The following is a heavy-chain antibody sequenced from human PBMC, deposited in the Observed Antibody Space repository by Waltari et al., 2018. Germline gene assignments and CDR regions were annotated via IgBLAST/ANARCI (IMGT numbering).Heavy chain of an antibody. CDR1: GFTFRTSA. Sequence: EVQLVESGGGLVQPGGSLKLSCAVSGFTFRTSAIHWVRQASGKGLEWVGRIRIKANNYATAYAVSVQGRFTISRDDSKNTAYLQMNSLKTEDTAVYYCTRWGTYFYDSNGPFDYWGQGTLVTVSS. D-gene: IGHD3-22*01. V-gene: IGHV3-73*01. J-gene: IGHJ4*02. CDR2: IRIKANNYAT. CDR3: TRWGTYFYDSNGPFDY.